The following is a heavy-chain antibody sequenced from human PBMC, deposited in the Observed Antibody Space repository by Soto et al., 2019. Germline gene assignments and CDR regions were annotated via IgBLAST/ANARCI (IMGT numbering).Heavy chain of an antibody. Sequence: QVYLVESGGGLVKPGASLRLSCAASGFTFSDYYMNWIRQAPGQGLEWLSFINPRGETRYIADSIRGRFTFSRDNARTSLYLQMNSLRADDTAVYYCARSGIPLIEILEYWGHGTLVTVSS. CDR2: INPRGETR. V-gene: IGHV3-11*01. CDR3: ARSGIPLIEILEY. D-gene: IGHD1-1*01. CDR1: GFTFSDYY. J-gene: IGHJ4*01.